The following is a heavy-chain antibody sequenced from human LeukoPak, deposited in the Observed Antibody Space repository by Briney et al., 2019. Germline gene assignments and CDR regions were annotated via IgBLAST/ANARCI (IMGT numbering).Heavy chain of an antibody. V-gene: IGHV3-23*01. Sequence: QPGGSLRLSCAASGFTFSSNAMSWVRQAPGKGLEWVSALTGGGGVTHYADSVKGRFTISRDNAKNSLYLQMNSLRDEDTAVYYCARGLLSTVTDDYWGQGTLVTVSS. CDR2: LTGGGGVT. J-gene: IGHJ4*02. CDR1: GFTFSSNA. CDR3: ARGLLSTVTDDY. D-gene: IGHD4-17*01.